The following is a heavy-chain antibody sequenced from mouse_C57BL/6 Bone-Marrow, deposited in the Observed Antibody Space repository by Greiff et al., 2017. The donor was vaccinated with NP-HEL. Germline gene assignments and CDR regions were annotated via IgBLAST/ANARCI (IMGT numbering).Heavy chain of an antibody. CDR3: ARGAYYYGSSYAMDY. V-gene: IGHV1-72*01. D-gene: IGHD1-1*01. J-gene: IGHJ4*01. CDR2: IDPNSGGT. Sequence: QVQLQQPGAELVKPGASVKLSCKASGYTFTSYWMHWVKQRPGQGLEWIGRIDPNSGGTKYNEKFKSKATLTVDKPSSTAYMQLSSLTSEDSAVYYCARGAYYYGSSYAMDYWGQGTSVTVSS. CDR1: GYTFTSYW.